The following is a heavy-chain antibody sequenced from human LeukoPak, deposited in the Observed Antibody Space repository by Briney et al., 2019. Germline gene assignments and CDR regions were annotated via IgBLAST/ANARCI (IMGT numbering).Heavy chain of an antibody. CDR2: ISWNSGSI. D-gene: IGHD1-26*01. Sequence: PGGSLRLSCAASGFTFDDYAMHWVRQAPGKGLEWVSGISWNSGSIGYADSVKGRFTISRDNAKNSLYLQMNSLRAEDTALYYCAKMGAGIGYWGQGTLVTVSS. J-gene: IGHJ4*02. CDR3: AKMGAGIGY. CDR1: GFTFDDYA. V-gene: IGHV3-9*01.